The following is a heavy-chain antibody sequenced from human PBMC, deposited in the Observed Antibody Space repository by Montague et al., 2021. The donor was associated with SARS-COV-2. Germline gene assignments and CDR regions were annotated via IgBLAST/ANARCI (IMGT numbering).Heavy chain of an antibody. CDR2: VHYSGKT. J-gene: IGHJ5*02. CDR3: ARHHISTMYGYSWFDP. Sequence: SETLSLTCTVSGVSVTNYYWSWIRQPPGKGLEWIVYVHYSGKTKSNPSLQNPISISLDASKNQFYLSLTSVTSADAAVYYCARHHISTMYGYSWFDPWGRGTLVTVS. V-gene: IGHV4-59*02. D-gene: IGHD1-14*01. CDR1: GVSVTNYY.